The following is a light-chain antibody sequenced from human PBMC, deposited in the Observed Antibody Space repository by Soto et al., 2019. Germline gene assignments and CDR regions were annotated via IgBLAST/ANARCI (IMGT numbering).Light chain of an antibody. CDR2: AAS. V-gene: IGKV1-39*01. J-gene: IGKJ1*01. CDR3: LQDHNYPRT. CDR1: QSISSY. Sequence: DIQMTQSPSSLSASVGDRVTITCRASQSISSYLNWYQQKPGKAPKLLIYAASSLQSGVPSRFSGSGSGTDFTLTISSLQSEDFATYYCLQDHNYPRTFGQGTKVDI.